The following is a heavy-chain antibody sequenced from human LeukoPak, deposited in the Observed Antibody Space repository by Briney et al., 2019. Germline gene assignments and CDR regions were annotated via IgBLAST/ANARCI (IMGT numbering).Heavy chain of an antibody. CDR2: MNPNSGNT. Sequence: GASVKVSCKASGYTFTSYDINWVRQAPGQGLEWMGWMNPNSGNTGYAQKFQGRVTMTRNTSISTAYMELSSLRSEDTAVYYCARGRPSRSKVRGVKAYYFDYWGQGTLVTVSS. CDR1: GYTFTSYD. J-gene: IGHJ4*02. CDR3: ARGRPSRSKVRGVKAYYFDY. D-gene: IGHD3-10*01. V-gene: IGHV1-8*01.